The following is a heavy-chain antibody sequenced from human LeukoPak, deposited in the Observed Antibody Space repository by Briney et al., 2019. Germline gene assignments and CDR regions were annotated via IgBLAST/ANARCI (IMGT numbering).Heavy chain of an antibody. CDR2: IYYSGST. V-gene: IGHV4-39*07. D-gene: IGHD6-19*01. CDR1: GGSISSSSYY. Sequence: SETLSLTCTVSGGSISSSSYYWGWTRQPPGKGLEWIGSIYYSGSTYYNPSLKSRVTISVDTSKNQFSLKLSSVTAADTAVYYCASVVAGTRDDAFDIWGQGTMVTVSS. CDR3: ASVVAGTRDDAFDI. J-gene: IGHJ3*02.